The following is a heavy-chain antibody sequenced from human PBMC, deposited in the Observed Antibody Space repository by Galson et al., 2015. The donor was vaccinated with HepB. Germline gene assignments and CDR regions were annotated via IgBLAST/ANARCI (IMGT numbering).Heavy chain of an antibody. CDR2: IDWDDDK. CDR3: ARMFITTATIDY. J-gene: IGHJ4*02. Sequence: PALVKPTQTLTLTCTFSGFSLSTSGMCVGWIRQPPGKALEWLARIDWDDDKYYSTSLKTRLTISKDTSKNQVVLTMTNMDPVDTATYYCARMFITTATIDYWGQGTLVTVSS. CDR1: GFSLSTSGMC. D-gene: IGHD4-11*01. V-gene: IGHV2-70*11.